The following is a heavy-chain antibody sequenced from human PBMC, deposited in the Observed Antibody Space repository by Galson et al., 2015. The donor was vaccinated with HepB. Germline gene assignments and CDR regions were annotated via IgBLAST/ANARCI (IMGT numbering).Heavy chain of an antibody. CDR2: IIPIFGTA. V-gene: IGHV1-69*06. D-gene: IGHD3-22*01. Sequence: SVKVSCKASGGTFSSYAISWVRQAPGQGLEWMGGIIPIFGTANYAQKFQGRVTITADKSTSTAYMGLSSLRSEDTAVYYCASLNDSSGYYYFDYWGQGTLVTVSS. J-gene: IGHJ4*02. CDR1: GGTFSSYA. CDR3: ASLNDSSGYYYFDY.